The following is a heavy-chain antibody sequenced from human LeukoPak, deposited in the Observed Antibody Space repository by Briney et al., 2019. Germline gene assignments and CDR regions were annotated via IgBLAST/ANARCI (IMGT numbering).Heavy chain of an antibody. V-gene: IGHV3-23*01. J-gene: IGHJ4*02. Sequence: GGSLRLSCAASGFTFSNYAMSWVRQAPGKGLEWVSAIGDSGGSTYYADSVKGRFTISRGNSKNTLYLQMSSLRVEDTAVYYCAKNTYSSSWYLDCWGQGTLVTVSS. D-gene: IGHD6-13*01. CDR3: AKNTYSSSWYLDC. CDR2: IGDSGGST. CDR1: GFTFSNYA.